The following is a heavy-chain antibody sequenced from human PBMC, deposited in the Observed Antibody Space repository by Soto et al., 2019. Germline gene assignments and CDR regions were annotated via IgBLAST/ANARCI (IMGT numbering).Heavy chain of an antibody. Sequence: QVQLVESGGGVVQPGRSLRLSCAASGFTISTHAMHWVRQAPGKGLEWVAVISYDGGSKYYGDSVKGRFTISRDNSQNTLYLQMNSLRAEDTAVYYCANWGNHCPSGVCSSLFDFWGQGTLVTVSS. CDR2: ISYDGGSK. V-gene: IGHV3-30-3*01. CDR1: GFTISTHA. CDR3: ANWGNHCPSGVCSSLFDF. J-gene: IGHJ4*02. D-gene: IGHD2-8*01.